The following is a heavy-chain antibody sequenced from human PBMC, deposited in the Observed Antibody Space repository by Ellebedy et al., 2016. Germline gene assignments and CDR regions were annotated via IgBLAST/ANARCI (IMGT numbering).Heavy chain of an antibody. CDR3: TRLSELATWYFDL. V-gene: IGHV3-73*01. D-gene: IGHD6-13*01. J-gene: IGHJ2*01. CDR1: GFTFSGSA. CDR2: IRSKANSYAT. Sequence: GESLKISXAASGFTFSGSAMHWVRQASGKGLEWVGRIRSKANSYATAYAASVKGRFTISRDDSKNTAYLQMNSLKTEDTAVYYCTRLSELATWYFDLWGRGTLVTVSS.